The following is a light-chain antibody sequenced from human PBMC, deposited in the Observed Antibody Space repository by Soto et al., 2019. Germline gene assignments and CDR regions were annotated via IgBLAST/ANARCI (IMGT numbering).Light chain of an antibody. V-gene: IGLV2-23*01. J-gene: IGLJ3*02. CDR2: EDS. CDR3: CSYVGSGTWV. CDR1: SSDIGGNKL. Sequence: QSVLTQPASVSGSPGQSISISCTGISSDIGGNKLVSWYQQYPGKAPKLMIYEDSRRPSGVSNRFSGSKSGNTASLTISGLEAEDDADYHCCSYVGSGTWVFGGVTKLTVL.